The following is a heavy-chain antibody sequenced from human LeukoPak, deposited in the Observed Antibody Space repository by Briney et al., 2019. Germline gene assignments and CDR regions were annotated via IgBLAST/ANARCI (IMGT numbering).Heavy chain of an antibody. V-gene: IGHV3-9*01. J-gene: IGHJ4*02. CDR3: AKGDEAVAVFDY. Sequence: GGSLRLSCAASGFTFDDYAMHWVRQAPGKGLEWVSGISWNSGSIGYADSVKGRFTISRDNSKNTLYLQMNSLRAEDTAVYYCAKGDEAVAVFDYWGQGTLVTVSS. CDR2: ISWNSGSI. CDR1: GFTFDDYA. D-gene: IGHD6-19*01.